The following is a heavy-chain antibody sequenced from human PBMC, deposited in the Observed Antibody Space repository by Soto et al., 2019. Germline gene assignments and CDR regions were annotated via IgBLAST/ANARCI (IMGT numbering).Heavy chain of an antibody. CDR1: GFTLSNYW. D-gene: IGHD7-27*01. J-gene: IGHJ4*02. Sequence: PGGSLRLSCAASGFTLSNYWMTWVRQAPGKGLEWVANINKDGSQKNYVDSVKGRFTIARDNGQNSLSLQMNSLRVEGTAVYYCVRELGLAYWGQGALVTVSS. CDR3: VRELGLAY. V-gene: IGHV3-7*03. CDR2: INKDGSQK.